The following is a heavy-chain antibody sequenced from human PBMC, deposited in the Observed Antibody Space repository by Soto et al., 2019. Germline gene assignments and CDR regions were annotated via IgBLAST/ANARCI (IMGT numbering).Heavy chain of an antibody. CDR3: TRAHEVAWFDS. J-gene: IGHJ5*01. V-gene: IGHV3-21*06. CDR1: GFSFSSYT. Sequence: SCTTSGFSFSSYTMNWVRQAPGKGLQWVASITNRGTHTYSADSVKGRFTISRDNDKNSLYLQMNNLRAEDTATYYCTRAHEVAWFDSWGLGTLVTVSS. D-gene: IGHD2-15*01. CDR2: ITNRGTHT.